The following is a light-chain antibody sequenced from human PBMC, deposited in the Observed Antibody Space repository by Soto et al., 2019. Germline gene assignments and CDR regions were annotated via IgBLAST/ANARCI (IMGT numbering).Light chain of an antibody. CDR3: QQYGSSLFT. CDR2: GAS. J-gene: IGKJ3*01. CDR1: QSLRSGD. Sequence: PGERATLSCRASQSLRSGDLACYQQIPGQAPGLLIYGASSRATGIPDGFSGSGSGTDFNLTVSRLAPEDFAVYYCQQYGSSLFTFGPGTKVDFK. V-gene: IGKV3-20*01.